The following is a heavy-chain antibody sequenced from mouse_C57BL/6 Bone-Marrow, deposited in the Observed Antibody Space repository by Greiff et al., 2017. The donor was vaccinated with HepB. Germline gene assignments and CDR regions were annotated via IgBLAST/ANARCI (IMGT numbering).Heavy chain of an antibody. Sequence: QVQLQQSGPGLVAPSQRLSITCTVSGFSLTSYGVDWVRQPPGKGLEWLGVIWGGGSTNYNSALMSRLSISKDNSKSQVFLKMNSLQTDDTAMYYCAKLGTVVAGAYAMDYWGQGTSVTVSS. CDR1: GFSLTSYG. CDR2: IWGGGST. V-gene: IGHV2-9*01. J-gene: IGHJ4*01. D-gene: IGHD1-1*01. CDR3: AKLGTVVAGAYAMDY.